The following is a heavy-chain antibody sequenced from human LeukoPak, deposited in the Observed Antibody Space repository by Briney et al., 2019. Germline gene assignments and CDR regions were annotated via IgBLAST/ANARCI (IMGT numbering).Heavy chain of an antibody. CDR3: ARDRIRRLYYFDY. D-gene: IGHD2/OR15-2a*01. Sequence: SVKVSCKASGGTFSSYAISWVRQAPGQGLEWMGRIIPILGIANYAQKFQDRVTITADKSTSTAYMELSSLRSEDTAVYYCARDRIRRLYYFDYWGQGTLVTVSS. CDR2: IIPILGIA. V-gene: IGHV1-69*04. J-gene: IGHJ4*02. CDR1: GGTFSSYA.